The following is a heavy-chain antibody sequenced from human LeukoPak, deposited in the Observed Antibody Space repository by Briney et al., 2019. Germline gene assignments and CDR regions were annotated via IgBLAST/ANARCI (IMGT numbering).Heavy chain of an antibody. D-gene: IGHD1-1*01. CDR2: IYYSGST. CDR3: ARVGWNDAFDI. V-gene: IGHV4-59*01. Sequence: PSETLSLTCTVSGGSISSYYWSWIRQPPGKGLEWIGYIYYSGSTNYNPSLKSRVTISVDTSKNQFSLKLSSVTAADTAVYYCARVGWNDAFDIWGRGTMVTVSS. CDR1: GGSISSYY. J-gene: IGHJ3*02.